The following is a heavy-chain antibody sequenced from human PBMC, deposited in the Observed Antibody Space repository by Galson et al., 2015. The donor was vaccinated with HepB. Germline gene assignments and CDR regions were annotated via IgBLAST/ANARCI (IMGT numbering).Heavy chain of an antibody. V-gene: IGHV3-30*04. D-gene: IGHD3-22*01. Sequence: SLRLSCAASGFTFSSYAMHWVRQAPGKGLEWVAVISYDGSNKYYADSVKGRFTISRDNSKNTLYLQMNSLRAEDTAVYYCARDAPRITMIEVVRGAFDIWGQGTMVTVSS. CDR3: ARDAPRITMIEVVRGAFDI. CDR1: GFTFSSYA. CDR2: ISYDGSNK. J-gene: IGHJ3*02.